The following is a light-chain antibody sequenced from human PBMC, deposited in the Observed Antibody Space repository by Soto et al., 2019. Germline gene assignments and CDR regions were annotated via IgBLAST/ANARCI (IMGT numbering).Light chain of an antibody. J-gene: IGLJ3*02. CDR1: SFNIGAGYG. V-gene: IGLV1-40*01. CDR3: QSYDSSLSGSV. Sequence: QSVLTQPPSVSGAPGQRVTISCTGSSFNIGAGYGVHWYQQLPGTAPKLLIYANNNRPSGVPDRFSGSKSGTSASLAITGLQAEDEADYYCQSYDSSLSGSVFGGGTKLTVL. CDR2: ANN.